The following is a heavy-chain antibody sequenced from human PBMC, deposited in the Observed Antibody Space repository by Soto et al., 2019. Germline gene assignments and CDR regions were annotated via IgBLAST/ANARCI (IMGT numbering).Heavy chain of an antibody. CDR2: IYHSGRT. J-gene: IGHJ5*02. CDR1: GGSISSGGYS. V-gene: IGHV4-30-2*01. D-gene: IGHD1-26*01. CDR3: ARNQREGNWFDP. Sequence: QLQLQESGSGLVRPSQTLSLTCAVSGGSISSGGYSWNWIRQPPGKGLEWIGYIYHSGRTLYNPSLKGRVTIPGDKSTNQFSLELTPVTAADTPVYYCARNQREGNWFDPWGQGTLFTVSS.